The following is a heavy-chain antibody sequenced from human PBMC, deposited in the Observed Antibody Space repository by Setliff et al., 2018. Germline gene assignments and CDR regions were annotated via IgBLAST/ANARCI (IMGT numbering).Heavy chain of an antibody. CDR3: AISTIFGVVSPTPDAFDI. CDR2: IIPTFGTA. J-gene: IGHJ3*02. V-gene: IGHV1-69*08. D-gene: IGHD3-3*01. CDR1: GGTFSIYT. Sequence: ASVKVSCKASGGTFSIYTISWVRQAPGQGLEWMGRIIPTFGTANYAQKFQGRVTITADKSTSTAYMELSSLRSEDTAVYYCAISTIFGVVSPTPDAFDIWGQGTMVTVSS.